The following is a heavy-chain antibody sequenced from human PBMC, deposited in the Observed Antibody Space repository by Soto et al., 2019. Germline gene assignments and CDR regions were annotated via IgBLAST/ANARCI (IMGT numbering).Heavy chain of an antibody. V-gene: IGHV3-23*01. D-gene: IGHD3-3*01. CDR1: GFTFSSYA. Sequence: EVQLLESGGGLVQPGGSLRLSCAASGFTFSSYAMSWVRQAPGKGLEWVSAISGSGGSTYYADSVKGRFTISRDNSKNTVYMQMNSLRAEDTAVYYCAKRAPEITIFGVGEPWDYGMDVWGQGTTVTVSS. J-gene: IGHJ6*02. CDR2: ISGSGGST. CDR3: AKRAPEITIFGVGEPWDYGMDV.